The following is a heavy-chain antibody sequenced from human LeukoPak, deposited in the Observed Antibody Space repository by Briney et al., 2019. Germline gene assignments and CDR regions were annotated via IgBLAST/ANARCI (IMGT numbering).Heavy chain of an antibody. CDR1: GFTFSSYG. CDR2: IWSDGSNK. Sequence: PGRSLRLSCAASGFTFSSYGMHWVRQAPGKGLEWVAVIWSDGSNKYYADSVKGRFTISRDNSKNTLYLQMDSLRAEDTAVYYCARDDGPEVGATLGYWGQGTLVTVSS. V-gene: IGHV3-33*01. CDR3: ARDDGPEVGATLGY. J-gene: IGHJ4*02. D-gene: IGHD1-26*01.